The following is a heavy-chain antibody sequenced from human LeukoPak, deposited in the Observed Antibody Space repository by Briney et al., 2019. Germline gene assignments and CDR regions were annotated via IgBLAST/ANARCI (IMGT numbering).Heavy chain of an antibody. CDR2: IKSKTDGGTT. J-gene: IGHJ4*02. V-gene: IGHV3-15*01. CDR3: TAEYYGSGD. D-gene: IGHD3-10*01. CDR1: GFTFSNAW. Sequence: GGSLRLSCAVSGFTFSNAWMSWVRQAPGKGREWVGRIKSKTDGGTTDYAAPVKGRFTISRDDSKNTLYLQMNSLKTEDTAVYHCTAEYYGSGDWGQGTLVTVSS.